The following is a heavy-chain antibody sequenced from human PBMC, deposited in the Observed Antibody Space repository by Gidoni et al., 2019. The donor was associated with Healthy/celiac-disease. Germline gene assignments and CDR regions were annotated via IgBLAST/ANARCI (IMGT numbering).Heavy chain of an antibody. CDR2: IYHSGST. J-gene: IGHJ4*02. CDR3: ARGGVLRFLEWFLDY. Sequence: QVQLQESGPGLVKPSETLSLTFAVSGYSISSGYYWSWIRQPPGKGLEWIGSIYHSGSTYYNPSLKSRVTISVDTSKNQFSLKLSSVTAADTAVYYCARGGVLRFLEWFLDYWGQGTLVTVSS. D-gene: IGHD3-3*01. V-gene: IGHV4-38-2*01. CDR1: GYSISSGYY.